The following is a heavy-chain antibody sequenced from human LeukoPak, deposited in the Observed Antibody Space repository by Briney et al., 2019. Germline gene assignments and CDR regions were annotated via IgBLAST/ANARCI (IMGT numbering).Heavy chain of an antibody. V-gene: IGHV5-51*07. D-gene: IGHD3-16*01. CDR1: GYTFTNYW. J-gene: IGHJ1*01. Sequence: GESLKISCKASGYTFTNYWIGWVHQMPGKGLEWMGIIYPGDSDTRYSPSFRGQVIISADKSIRTAYLQWTSLKASDTAMYYCARHTGEGSHFQHWGQGSLVTVSS. CDR3: ARHTGEGSHFQH. CDR2: IYPGDSDT.